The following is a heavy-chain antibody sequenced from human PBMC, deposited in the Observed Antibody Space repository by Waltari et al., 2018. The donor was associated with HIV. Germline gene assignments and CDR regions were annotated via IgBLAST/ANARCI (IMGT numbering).Heavy chain of an antibody. CDR3: AKATGRRSGPFDS. CDR1: GFKLGSYG. V-gene: IGHV3-30*02. Sequence: QVQLVESGGGVVQPGRSLRLSCTASGFKLGSYGMHWVRQVPGKGPEWVAVILYDGSEQYYAESVKGRFTISRDNAKNTLSLQIDSLRVDDMALYYCAKATGRRSGPFDSWGQGTLVTVSS. CDR2: ILYDGSEQ. J-gene: IGHJ4*02. D-gene: IGHD3-10*01.